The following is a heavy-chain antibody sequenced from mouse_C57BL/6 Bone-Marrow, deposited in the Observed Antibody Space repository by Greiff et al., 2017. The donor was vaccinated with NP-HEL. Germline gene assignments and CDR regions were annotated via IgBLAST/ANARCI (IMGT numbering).Heavy chain of an antibody. D-gene: IGHD2-2*01. Sequence: QVHVKQSGAELAKPGASVKLSCKASGYTFTSYWMHWVKQRPGQGLEWIGYINPSSGYTKYNQKFKDKATLTADKSSSTAYMQLSSLTYEDSAVYYCARAPSSTMVTTVDFWGQGTTLTVSS. V-gene: IGHV1-7*01. CDR3: ARAPSSTMVTTVDF. CDR2: INPSSGYT. CDR1: GYTFTSYW. J-gene: IGHJ2*01.